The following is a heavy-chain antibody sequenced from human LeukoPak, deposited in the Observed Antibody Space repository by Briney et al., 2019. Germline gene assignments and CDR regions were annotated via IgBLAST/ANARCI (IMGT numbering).Heavy chain of an antibody. CDR2: VHRDDDK. J-gene: IGHJ5*02. Sequence: ESSPTLVKPTQTLTLTCTFSGFSLSTSAVGVGWIRQPPGKSLDWLALVHRDDDKRYSPSLKSRLTITKDTSRNQVVLTMTNMDPVDTATYYCAHATLVYDSSGYYMGWFDPWGQGTLVTVSS. D-gene: IGHD3-22*01. CDR3: AHATLVYDSSGYYMGWFDP. V-gene: IGHV2-5*02. CDR1: GFSLSTSAVG.